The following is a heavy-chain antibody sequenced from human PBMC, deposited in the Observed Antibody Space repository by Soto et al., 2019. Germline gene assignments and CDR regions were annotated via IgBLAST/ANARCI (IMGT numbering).Heavy chain of an antibody. CDR1: GYTFTREG. CDR3: AREGRHCSGGSCYAYDWFDP. Sequence: QVQLVQSGAEVKKPGASVKVSCKASGYTFTREGFSWVRQAPGQGPEWMGWISAYNGNTNYAQKFQGRVTMTTDTSTSTAYMELKSLRSDDTAVYYCAREGRHCSGGSCYAYDWFDPWGQGTLVTVSS. D-gene: IGHD2-15*01. CDR2: ISAYNGNT. V-gene: IGHV1-18*01. J-gene: IGHJ5*02.